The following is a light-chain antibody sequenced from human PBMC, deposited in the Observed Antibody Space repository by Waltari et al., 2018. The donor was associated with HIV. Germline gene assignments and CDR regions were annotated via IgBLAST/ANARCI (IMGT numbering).Light chain of an antibody. J-gene: IGLJ1*01. CDR2: DVN. Sequence: QSALTQPRSVSGSPGQSVTISCTGSASDVGGYHYVSWYQQHPGTAPKLLIYDVNKRPAGVPDRFSGSKAGNTASLTISGLQTEDEADYYCCSYAGSSYVFGTETKVTVL. CDR1: ASDVGGYHY. V-gene: IGLV2-11*01. CDR3: CSYAGSSYV.